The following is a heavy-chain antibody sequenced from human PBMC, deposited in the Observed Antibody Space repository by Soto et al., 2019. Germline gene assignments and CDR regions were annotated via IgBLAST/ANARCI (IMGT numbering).Heavy chain of an antibody. V-gene: IGHV3-11*05. D-gene: IGHD3-10*02. J-gene: IGHJ3*02. CDR3: ARHVHDAFEI. Sequence: QVQLVESGGGLVKPGGSLRLSCAASGFTFSDYYMSWIRQAPGKGLEWVSYISSSNSYTNYADSVKGRFTISRDNAKNSLYLQMNSLRAEATSVYYCARHVHDAFEIWGQGTMVTVSS. CDR2: ISSSNSYT. CDR1: GFTFSDYY.